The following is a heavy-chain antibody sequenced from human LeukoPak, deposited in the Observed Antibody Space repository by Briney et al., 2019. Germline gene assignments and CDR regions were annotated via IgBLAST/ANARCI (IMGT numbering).Heavy chain of an antibody. CDR3: ARLPTFYYDSSGYHYDY. CDR2: TAGSGISK. CDR1: GFTFTSYS. J-gene: IGHJ4*02. D-gene: IGHD3-22*01. Sequence: GGSLRLSCAASGFTFTSYSMSWVRQAPGWGLEWASSTAGSGISKDYADSVKGRFTISKDKSKNTLYLQMDNLRAEDTGVYFCARLPTFYYDSSGYHYDYWGQGTLVTVSS. V-gene: IGHV3-23*01.